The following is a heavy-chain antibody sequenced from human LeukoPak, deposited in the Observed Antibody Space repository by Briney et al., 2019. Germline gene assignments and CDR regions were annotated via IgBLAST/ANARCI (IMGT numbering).Heavy chain of an antibody. J-gene: IGHJ4*02. V-gene: IGHV3-30*02. CDR2: IRYDGSNK. Sequence: AGGSLRLSCAASGFTFSSYGMHWVRQAPGKGLEWVAFIRYDGSNKYYADSVKGRFTISRDNSKNTLYLQMNSLRAEDTAVYYCAKEGKIDYVWGSYQLQYDYFDYWGQGTLVTVSS. CDR3: AKEGKIDYVWGSYQLQYDYFDY. D-gene: IGHD3-16*02. CDR1: GFTFSSYG.